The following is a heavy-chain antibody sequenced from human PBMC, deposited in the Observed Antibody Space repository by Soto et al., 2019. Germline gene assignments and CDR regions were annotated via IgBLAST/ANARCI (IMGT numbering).Heavy chain of an antibody. Sequence: QVQLVESGGGVIQPGKSLRLSCSASGFAFSTYAMHWVRQAPGKGLEWVAVIWADGSRQFYADSVKGRFTVSRDNSQNTLFLQMNSLSVDDTALYCCVGGFGYWGLGDYGGQGTLVTVSS. CDR2: IWADGSRQ. J-gene: IGHJ4*02. CDR3: VGGFGYWGLGDY. V-gene: IGHV3-33*08. D-gene: IGHD3-22*01. CDR1: GFAFSTYA.